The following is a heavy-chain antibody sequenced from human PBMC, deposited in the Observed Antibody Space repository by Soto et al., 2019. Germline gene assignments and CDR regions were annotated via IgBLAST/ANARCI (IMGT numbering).Heavy chain of an antibody. V-gene: IGHV4-61*01. CDR2: LYYSGST. D-gene: IGHD3-22*01. J-gene: IGHJ5*02. CDR1: GGSVNSDSYY. CDR3: ARANRPITMTYLNWFDP. Sequence: PSETLSLTCTVSGGSVNSDSYYWTWIRQPPGKRLEWIGSLYYSGSTNYNPSLKSRVTISVDTSKNQFSLKLSSVTAADTAVYYCARANRPITMTYLNWFDPWGQGTLVTVSS.